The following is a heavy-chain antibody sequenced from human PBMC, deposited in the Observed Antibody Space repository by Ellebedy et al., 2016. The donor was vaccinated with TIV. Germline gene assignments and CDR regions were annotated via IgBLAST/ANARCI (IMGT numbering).Heavy chain of an antibody. CDR2: IKQDGSEK. Sequence: GESLKISCTASGFTFSSYWMSWVRQAPGKGLEWVANIKQDGSEKYYVDSVKGRFTISRDNAKNSLYLQMNSLRAEDTAVYYCARKRAGSDYWGQGTLVTVSS. CDR1: GFTFSSYW. CDR3: ARKRAGSDY. D-gene: IGHD6-19*01. J-gene: IGHJ4*02. V-gene: IGHV3-7*03.